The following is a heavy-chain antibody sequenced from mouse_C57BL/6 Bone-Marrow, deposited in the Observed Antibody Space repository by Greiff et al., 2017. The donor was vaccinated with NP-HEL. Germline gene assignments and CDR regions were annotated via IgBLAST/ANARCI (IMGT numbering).Heavy chain of an antibody. D-gene: IGHD1-1*01. CDR1: GYTFTSYW. J-gene: IGHJ2*01. Sequence: VQLQQPGAELVRPGTSVKLSCKASGYTFTSYWMHWVKQRPGQGLEWIGVIDPSDSYTNYNQKFKGKATLTVDTSSSTAYMQLSSLTSEDSAVYYCAFYFDYWGQGTTLTVSS. CDR3: AFYFDY. CDR2: IDPSDSYT. V-gene: IGHV1-59*01.